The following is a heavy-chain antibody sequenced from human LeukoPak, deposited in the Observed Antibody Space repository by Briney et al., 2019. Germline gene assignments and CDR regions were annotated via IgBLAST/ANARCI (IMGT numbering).Heavy chain of an antibody. Sequence: PGSSLRLSCSASGFTLDDYAMLCVRHPRGGGREWGSGISWNSGRIGYADSVKGRFAISRDNAKNSLYLQINSLRAEDTALYDCAKDRGAAAAQLYYFDYWGQGTLVTVSS. CDR3: AKDRGAAAAQLYYFDY. CDR1: GFTLDDYA. V-gene: IGHV3-9*01. D-gene: IGHD6-25*01. CDR2: ISWNSGRI. J-gene: IGHJ4*02.